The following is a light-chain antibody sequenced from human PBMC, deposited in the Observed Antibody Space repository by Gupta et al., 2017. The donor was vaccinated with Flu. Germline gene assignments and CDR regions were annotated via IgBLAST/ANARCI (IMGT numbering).Light chain of an antibody. CDR2: EVS. J-gene: IGLJ3*02. CDR3: SSYTGSGTV. CDR1: SSDVGAYNY. Sequence: QSALTQPASVSGSPGQSLTLSCTGTSSDVGAYNYVSWYQQHPGEAPRLMIYEVSYRPSGISNRFSGSKSGNTASLTISGLRAEDEADYYCSSYTGSGTVFGGGTKVAVL. V-gene: IGLV2-14*01.